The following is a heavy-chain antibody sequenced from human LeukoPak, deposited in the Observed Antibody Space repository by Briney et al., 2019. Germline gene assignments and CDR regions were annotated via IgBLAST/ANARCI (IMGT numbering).Heavy chain of an antibody. J-gene: IGHJ5*02. CDR1: GGTFSSYA. D-gene: IGHD2-2*01. Sequence: EASVKVSCKASGGTFSSYAISWVRQAPGQGLEWMGGIIPIFGTANYAQKFQGGVTITADESTSTAYMELSSLRSEDTAVYYCARGRCSSTSCPGDNWFDPWGQGTLVTVSS. V-gene: IGHV1-69*01. CDR3: ARGRCSSTSCPGDNWFDP. CDR2: IIPIFGTA.